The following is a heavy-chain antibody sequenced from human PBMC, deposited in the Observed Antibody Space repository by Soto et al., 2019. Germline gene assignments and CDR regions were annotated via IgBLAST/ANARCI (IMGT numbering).Heavy chain of an antibody. V-gene: IGHV1-3*01. D-gene: IGHD2-15*01. J-gene: IGHJ6*02. Sequence: QVQLVQSGAEVKKPGASVKVSCKASGYTFTSYAMHWVRQAPGQRLEWMGWINAGNGNTTYSQKFQGRVTITRDTXAXTXXMELRSLRSEDTAVYYCAIEYCRGGSCPHYYGMVVWGQGTTFTVSS. CDR1: GYTFTSYA. CDR2: INAGNGNT. CDR3: AIEYCRGGSCPHYYGMVV.